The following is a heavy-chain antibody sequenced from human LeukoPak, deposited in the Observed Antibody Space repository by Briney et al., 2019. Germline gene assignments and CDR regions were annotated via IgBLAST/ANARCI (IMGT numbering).Heavy chain of an antibody. CDR2: ISWNSGSI. CDR1: GFTFDDYA. Sequence: ALRLSCAASGFTFDDYAMHWVRQAPGKGLEWVSGISWNSGSIGYADSVKGRFTISRDNAKNSLYLQMNSLRAEDTALYYCAKTRIEDRAFDIWGQGTTVTVSS. V-gene: IGHV3-9*01. CDR3: AKTRIEDRAFDI. J-gene: IGHJ3*02.